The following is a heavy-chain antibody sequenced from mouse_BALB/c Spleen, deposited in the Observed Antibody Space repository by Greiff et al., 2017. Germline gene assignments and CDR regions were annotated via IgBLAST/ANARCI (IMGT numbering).Heavy chain of an antibody. D-gene: IGHD2-4*01. CDR3: AREGIYYDYDGGYAMDY. Sequence: VKLQESGPGLVAPSQSLSITCTVSGFSLTGYGVNWVRQPPGKGLEWLGMIWGDGSTDYNSALKSRLSISKDNSKSQVFLKMNSLQTDDTARYYCAREGIYYDYDGGYAMDYWGQGTSVTVSS. CDR1: GFSLTGYG. V-gene: IGHV2-6-7*01. CDR2: IWGDGST. J-gene: IGHJ4*01.